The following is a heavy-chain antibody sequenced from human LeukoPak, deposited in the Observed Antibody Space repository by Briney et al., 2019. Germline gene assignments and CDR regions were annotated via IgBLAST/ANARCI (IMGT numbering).Heavy chain of an antibody. V-gene: IGHV3-23*01. CDR1: GFTLSTCA. J-gene: IGHJ4*02. CDR3: ARASFQRWLQLGGD. D-gene: IGHD5-24*01. CDR2: ISGTTSGT. Sequence: GGSLRLSCAASGFTLSTCAMSWVRQAPGKGLEWVSGISGTTSGTYYADSVKGRFTISGDNSKNTLFLQVNSLRAEDTAVYYCARASFQRWLQLGGDWGQGTLVTVSS.